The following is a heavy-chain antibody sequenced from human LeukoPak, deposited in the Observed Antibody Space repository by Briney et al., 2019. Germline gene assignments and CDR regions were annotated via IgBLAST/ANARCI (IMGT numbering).Heavy chain of an antibody. V-gene: IGHV1-69*05. CDR2: IIPIFGTA. Sequence: WASVKVSCKASGGTFSSYAISWVRQAPGQGLEWMGGIIPIFGTANYAQKLQGRVTMTTDTSTSTAYMELRSLRSDDTAVYYCARDFSGNDAFDIWGQGTMVTVSS. D-gene: IGHD6-25*01. CDR3: ARDFSGNDAFDI. J-gene: IGHJ3*02. CDR1: GGTFSSYA.